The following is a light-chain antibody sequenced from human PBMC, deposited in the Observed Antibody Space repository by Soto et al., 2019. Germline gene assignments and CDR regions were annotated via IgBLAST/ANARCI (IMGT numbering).Light chain of an antibody. J-gene: IGKJ1*01. CDR2: GAS. V-gene: IGKV3-15*01. CDR1: QSVSSN. CDR3: QQYYSFPPT. Sequence: EIVLTQSPATLSLSPGEGVKISXGASQSVSSNLAWYQRKPGQAPRLLIYGASTRATGIPARFSGSGSGTEFTLTISSLQSEDFATYYCQQYYSFPPTFGQGTKVDIK.